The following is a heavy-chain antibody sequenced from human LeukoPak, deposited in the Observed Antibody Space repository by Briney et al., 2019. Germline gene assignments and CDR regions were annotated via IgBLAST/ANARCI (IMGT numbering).Heavy chain of an antibody. CDR2: ISSSSSYI. CDR1: GFTFSSYS. V-gene: IGHV3-21*04. CDR3: ARRDIVVVPAAIFGAFDI. D-gene: IGHD2-2*02. J-gene: IGHJ3*02. Sequence: PGGSLRLSCAASGFTFSSYSMNWVRRAPGKGLEWVSSISSSSSYIYYADSVKGRFTISRDNAKNSLYLQMNSLRAEDTALYYCARRDIVVVPAAIFGAFDIWGQGTMVTVSS.